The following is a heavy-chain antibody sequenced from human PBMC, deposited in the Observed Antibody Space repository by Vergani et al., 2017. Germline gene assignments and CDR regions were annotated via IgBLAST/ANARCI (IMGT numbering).Heavy chain of an antibody. J-gene: IGHJ6*03. CDR2: ISYDGSNK. CDR1: GFTFSSYA. D-gene: IGHD3-10*01. Sequence: QVQLVESGGGVVQPGRSLRLSCAASGFTFSSYAMHWVRQAPGKGLEWVAVISYDGSNKYYADSVKGRFTISRDNSKNTLYLQMNSLRAEDTAVYYCARAVRITMVRGVDDYYYMDVWGKGTTVTVSS. V-gene: IGHV3-30-3*01. CDR3: ARAVRITMVRGVDDYYYMDV.